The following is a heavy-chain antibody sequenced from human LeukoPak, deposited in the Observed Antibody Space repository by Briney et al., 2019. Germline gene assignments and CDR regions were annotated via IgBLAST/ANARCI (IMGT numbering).Heavy chain of an antibody. D-gene: IGHD2-21*02. Sequence: SGGSLRLSCAASGFTFSSYSMNWARQAPGEGLEWVSSISSSSSYIYYADSVKGRFTISRDNAKNSLYLQMNSLRAEDTAVYYCARDLSHIVVVTAIFDYWGQGTLVTVSS. V-gene: IGHV3-21*01. J-gene: IGHJ4*02. CDR1: GFTFSSYS. CDR3: ARDLSHIVVVTAIFDY. CDR2: ISSSSSYI.